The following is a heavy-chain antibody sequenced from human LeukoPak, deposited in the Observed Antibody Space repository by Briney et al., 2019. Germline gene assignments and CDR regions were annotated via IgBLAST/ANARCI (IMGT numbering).Heavy chain of an antibody. D-gene: IGHD3-22*01. CDR1: GFNFDDYG. Sequence: GGSLRLSCAASGFNFDDYGMSWVRQATGQGLEWVSGINWNGGGTGYADSVKGRFTISRENAKNSLYLQMNSLKAEDTALYYCARGPLQTIPTSKIVVYYYPFDYWGQGTLVTVSS. V-gene: IGHV3-20*04. CDR2: INWNGGGT. J-gene: IGHJ4*02. CDR3: ARGPLQTIPTSKIVVYYYPFDY.